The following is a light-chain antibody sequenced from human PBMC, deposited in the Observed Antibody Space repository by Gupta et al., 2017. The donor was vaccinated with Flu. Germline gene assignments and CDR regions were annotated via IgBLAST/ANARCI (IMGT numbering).Light chain of an antibody. CDR3: QQDNHWPRT. CDR1: QSVSSN. CDR2: LAS. V-gene: IGKV3-15*01. Sequence: EIVMTQSPATLSVSPGERATLSCRASQSVSSNLAWYQQKPGQPPRLLMYLASTRATGIPARFSGSGSGTEFTLTISILQSEDFAVYYCQQDNHWPRTFGQGTKVEIK. J-gene: IGKJ1*01.